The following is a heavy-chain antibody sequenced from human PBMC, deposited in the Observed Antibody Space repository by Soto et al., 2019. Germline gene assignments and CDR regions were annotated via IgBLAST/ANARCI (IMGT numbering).Heavy chain of an antibody. CDR1: GYTFSTYW. CDR3: TRGPRPSSVGTGAF. J-gene: IGHJ4*02. CDR2: IYPADSDT. Sequence: GESLKISCKGSGYTFSTYWLGWVRQMPGKGPELIGIIYPADSDTRYSPSFQGQVTISVDKSISTAYLQWRSLKASDTAMYYCTRGPRPSSVGTGAFWGQGTPVTVSS. D-gene: IGHD3-10*01. V-gene: IGHV5-51*01.